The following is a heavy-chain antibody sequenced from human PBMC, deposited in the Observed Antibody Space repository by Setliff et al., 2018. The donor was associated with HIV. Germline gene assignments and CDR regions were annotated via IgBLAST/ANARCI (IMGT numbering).Heavy chain of an antibody. CDR2: VFHSGSA. CDR3: ARDHVFGSGTGFDP. J-gene: IGHJ5*02. CDR1: GGPLNSRNW. Sequence: PSETLSLTCAVSGGPLNSRNWWSWVRQPPGKGLEWIGEVFHSGSANSNASLRSRVMISVDTSKNQFSLKLSAVTAADTAVYYCARDHVFGSGTGFDPWGPGIQVTVSS. V-gene: IGHV4-4*02. D-gene: IGHD3-10*01.